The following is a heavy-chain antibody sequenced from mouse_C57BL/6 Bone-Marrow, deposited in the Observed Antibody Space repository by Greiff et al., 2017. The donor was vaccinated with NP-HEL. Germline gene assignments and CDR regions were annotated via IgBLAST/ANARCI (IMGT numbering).Heavy chain of an antibody. CDR2: IRNKANGYTT. D-gene: IGHD2-2*01. CDR1: GFTFTDYY. V-gene: IGHV7-3*01. Sequence: EVQVVESGGGLVQPGGSLSLSCAASGFTFTDYYMSWVRQPPGKALEWLGFIRNKANGYTTEYSASVKGRFTISRDNSQSILYLQMNALRAEDSATYYCARYPFTAYGYDGAMDYWGQGTSVTVSS. CDR3: ARYPFTAYGYDGAMDY. J-gene: IGHJ4*01.